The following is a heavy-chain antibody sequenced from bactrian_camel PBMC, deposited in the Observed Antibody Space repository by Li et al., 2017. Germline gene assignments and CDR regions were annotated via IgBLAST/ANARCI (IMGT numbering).Heavy chain of an antibody. CDR2: IDSGGGNT. J-gene: IGHJ6*01. CDR3: APVGVIQGLGLKTCDELSGY. V-gene: IGHV3S40*01. Sequence: VQLVESGGGLVQPGGSLRLSCAASGFTFSSYAMSWVRQAPGKGLEWVSSIDSGGGNTYYADSVKGRFTISRDNAKNTVYLQMNSLKPEDTADYYCAPVGVIQGLGLKTCDELSGYWGQGTQVTVSS. CDR1: GFTFSSYA. D-gene: IGHD3*01.